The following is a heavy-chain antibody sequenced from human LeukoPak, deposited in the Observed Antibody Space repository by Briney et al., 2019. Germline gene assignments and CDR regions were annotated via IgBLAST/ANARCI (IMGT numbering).Heavy chain of an antibody. CDR2: IYYSQTT. V-gene: IGHV4-39*01. J-gene: IGHJ4*02. CDR1: GDSISRNIFH. D-gene: IGHD3-3*01. CDR3: ATSSDDFWSGSFDY. Sequence: SETLSLTCIVSGDSISRNIFHWAWIRQPPGKGLDWIGSIYYSQTTYYNPSLKSRVTMSVDTSKNQFSLSLSSVTAAGTALYYCATSSDDFWSGSFDYWGQGIPVTVSS.